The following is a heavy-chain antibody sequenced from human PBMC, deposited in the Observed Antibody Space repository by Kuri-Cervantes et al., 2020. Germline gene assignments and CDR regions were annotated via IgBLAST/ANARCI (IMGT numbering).Heavy chain of an antibody. J-gene: IGHJ4*02. CDR1: GGSISSGGYY. CDR2: IYYSGST. D-gene: IGHD3-3*01. CDR3: ASDRHTIFGVVIENFDY. Sequence: LRLSCTVSGGSISSGGYYWSWIRQHPGKGLEWIGYIYYSGSTYYNPSLKSRVTISVDTSKNQFSLKLSSVTAADTAVYYCASDRHTIFGVVIENFDYWGQGTLVTVSS. V-gene: IGHV4-31*03.